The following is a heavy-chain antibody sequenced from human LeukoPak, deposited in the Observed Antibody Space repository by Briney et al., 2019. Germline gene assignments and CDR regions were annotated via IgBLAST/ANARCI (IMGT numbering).Heavy chain of an antibody. CDR3: AHSVVYGYSSGSYPYYFDY. D-gene: IGHD6-19*01. V-gene: IGHV2-5*01. J-gene: IGHJ4*02. CDR2: IYWNDDK. Sequence: SGPTLVNPTQALTLTCTFSGFSLSTSGVGVGWIRQPPGKALEWLALIYWNDDKRYSPSLESRLTITKDTSKNQVVLTMTNMDPVDTATYYCAHSVVYGYSSGSYPYYFDYWGQGTLVTVSS. CDR1: GFSLSTSGVG.